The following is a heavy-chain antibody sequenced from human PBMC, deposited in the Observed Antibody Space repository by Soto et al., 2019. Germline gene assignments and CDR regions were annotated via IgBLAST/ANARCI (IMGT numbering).Heavy chain of an antibody. Sequence: QVQLVESGGGVVQPGRSLRLSCAASGFTFSNYGMHWVRQAPGKGLEWVAAIWYDGTNKYYADSVKGQFTISRDNSKNTLYLQMNSLRAEDTAVYYCAGAGGQPSVWGQGTTVTVSS. J-gene: IGHJ6*02. V-gene: IGHV3-33*01. CDR3: AGAGGQPSV. CDR1: GFTFSNYG. CDR2: IWYDGTNK. D-gene: IGHD2-8*02.